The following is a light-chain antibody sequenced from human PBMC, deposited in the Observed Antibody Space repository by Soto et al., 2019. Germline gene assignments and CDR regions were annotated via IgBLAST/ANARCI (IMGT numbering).Light chain of an antibody. Sequence: EIVLTQSPATLSLSPGERATLSCRASQTVGNYLAWYQQKPGQVPRLLIYNASNRATGVPVRFSGSGFGTEFTLTISSLEPEDFAVYYCQQRGNWPLPWTFGQGAKVEI. CDR2: NAS. CDR3: QQRGNWPLPWT. CDR1: QTVGNY. V-gene: IGKV3-11*01. J-gene: IGKJ1*01.